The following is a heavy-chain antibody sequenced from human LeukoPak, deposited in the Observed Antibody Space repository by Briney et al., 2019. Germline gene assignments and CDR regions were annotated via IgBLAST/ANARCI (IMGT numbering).Heavy chain of an antibody. CDR2: VTSRGGT. D-gene: IGHD6-19*01. CDR1: GYTFTGYY. J-gene: IGHJ4*01. V-gene: IGHV3-23*01. Sequence: SCKASGYTFTGYYMHWVRQAPGKRLEWVSTVTSRGGTDYTDSVKGRFIISRDNSKNTLLLQMNSLRAEDTAVYYCATTRPYGTTWAGAFEDWGQGTPVTVSS. CDR3: ATTRPYGTTWAGAFED.